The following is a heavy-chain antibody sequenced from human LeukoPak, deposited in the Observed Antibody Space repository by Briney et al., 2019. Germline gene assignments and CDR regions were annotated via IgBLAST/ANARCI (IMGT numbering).Heavy chain of an antibody. Sequence: ASVKVSCKASGYTFTGYYMHWVRQAPGQGLEWMGWINPNSGGTNYAQKFQGRVTMTRDTSINTAYMELSRLRSDDTAVYYCAREVYCSGGSCYSAVDYWGQGTLVTVSS. CDR1: GYTFTGYY. J-gene: IGHJ4*02. D-gene: IGHD2-15*01. V-gene: IGHV1-2*02. CDR3: AREVYCSGGSCYSAVDY. CDR2: INPNSGGT.